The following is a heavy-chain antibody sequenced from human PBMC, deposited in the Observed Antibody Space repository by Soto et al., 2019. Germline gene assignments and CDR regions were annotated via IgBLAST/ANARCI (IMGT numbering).Heavy chain of an antibody. CDR1: GFTFSSYA. V-gene: IGHV3-30-3*01. Sequence: PGGSLRLSCAASGFTFSSYAMHWARQAPGKGLEWVAVISYDGSNKYYADSVKGRFTISRDNSKNTLYLQMNSLRAEDTAVYYCARDSCSGGSCYMGVSYYFDYWGQGTLVTVSS. J-gene: IGHJ4*02. CDR3: ARDSCSGGSCYMGVSYYFDY. CDR2: ISYDGSNK. D-gene: IGHD2-15*01.